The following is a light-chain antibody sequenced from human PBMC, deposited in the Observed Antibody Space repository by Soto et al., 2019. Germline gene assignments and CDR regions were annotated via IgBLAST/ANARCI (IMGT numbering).Light chain of an antibody. V-gene: IGKV3-20*01. CDR2: HAS. CDR3: QQYGDSLLT. Sequence: ENVLTQSPGTLSLSPGERATLSCRASQSISRSYLAWYQQKPGQTPRLLIYHASSRATGIPDRFSGSGSGTDFTLTISRLEPEDFAVYYCQQYGDSLLTFGGGTKVEIK. CDR1: QSISRSY. J-gene: IGKJ4*01.